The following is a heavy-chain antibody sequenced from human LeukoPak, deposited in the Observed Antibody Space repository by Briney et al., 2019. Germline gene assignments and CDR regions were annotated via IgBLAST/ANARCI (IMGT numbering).Heavy chain of an antibody. D-gene: IGHD1-1*01. V-gene: IGHV4-59*01. CDR3: ARGEDWKSTTFDY. J-gene: IGHJ4*02. Sequence: PSETLSLTCTVSGGSISSYYWNWIRQPPGKGLEWIGYIYSSGTTKYNPSLKSRVTISVDTSKRQFSLKLTSVTAADTAVYYCARGEDWKSTTFDYWGQGTLVTVAS. CDR1: GGSISSYY. CDR2: IYSSGTT.